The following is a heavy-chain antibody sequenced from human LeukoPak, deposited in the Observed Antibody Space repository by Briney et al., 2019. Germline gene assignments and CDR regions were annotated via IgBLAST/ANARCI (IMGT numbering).Heavy chain of an antibody. V-gene: IGHV3-7*01. CDR3: AREKYSSSCIFDY. Sequence: PGGSLRLSCAASGFTFSSYWMSWVRQAPGKGLEWVANIKEDGSEKYYVDSVKGRFTISRDNAKNSLYLQMNSLRAEDTAVYYCAREKYSSSCIFDYWGQGTLVTVSS. CDR1: GFTFSSYW. J-gene: IGHJ4*02. D-gene: IGHD6-13*01. CDR2: IKEDGSEK.